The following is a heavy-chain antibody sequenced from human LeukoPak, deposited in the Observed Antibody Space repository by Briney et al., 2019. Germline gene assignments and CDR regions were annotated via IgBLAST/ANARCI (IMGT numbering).Heavy chain of an antibody. J-gene: IGHJ5*02. V-gene: IGHV4-34*01. CDR3: ATREYSSSWYLKSNWFDP. CDR2: INHSGST. Sequence: SETLSLTCAVHGGSFSGYYWSWIRQPPGKGLEWIGEINHSGSTNYNPSLKSRVTISVDTSKNQFSLKLSSVTAADTAVYYCATREYSSSWYLKSNWFDPWGQGTLVTVSS. CDR1: GGSFSGYY. D-gene: IGHD6-13*01.